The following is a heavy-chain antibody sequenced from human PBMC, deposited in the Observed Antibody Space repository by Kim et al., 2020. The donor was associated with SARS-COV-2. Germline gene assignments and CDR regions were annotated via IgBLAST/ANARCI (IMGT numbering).Heavy chain of an antibody. V-gene: IGHV1-46*01. CDR1: GYTFTSYY. D-gene: IGHD2-21*02. CDR3: SIDWCLDY. Sequence: ASVKVSCKASGYTFTSYYMHWVRQAPGQGLEWLGIINPSVCSTSYAQKFQGRGTMTRDTSTITGYIELSSLRSEDTAVYYCSIDWCLDYWGQGTLATVPS. CDR2: INPSVCST. J-gene: IGHJ4*02.